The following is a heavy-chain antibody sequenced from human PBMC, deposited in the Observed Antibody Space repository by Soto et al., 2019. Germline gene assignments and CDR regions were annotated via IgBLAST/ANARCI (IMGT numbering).Heavy chain of an antibody. Sequence: QVQLQESGPGLVKPSQTLSLTCTVSGGSISSGGYYWSWIRQHPGKGLEWIGYIYYSGSTYYNPSLKRXXTXSXXKSKNQFSLKLSSVTAAATAVYYCAREIRRGVATRWGQGTLVTVSS. V-gene: IGHV4-31*03. CDR3: AREIRRGVATR. J-gene: IGHJ4*02. CDR1: GGSISSGGYY. D-gene: IGHD5-12*01. CDR2: IYYSGST.